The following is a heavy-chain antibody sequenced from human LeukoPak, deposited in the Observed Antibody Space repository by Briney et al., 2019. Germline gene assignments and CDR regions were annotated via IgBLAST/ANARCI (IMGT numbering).Heavy chain of an antibody. J-gene: IGHJ3*02. CDR2: ISYDGSNK. V-gene: IGHV3-30*18. Sequence: GGSLRLSCAASGFTVSSNYMSWVRQAPGKGLEWVALISYDGSNKYYADSVKGRFTISRDNSKNTLYLQMNSLKPEDTAVYYCAKEAYSSGWYGAFDIWGQGTMVTVSS. D-gene: IGHD6-19*01. CDR3: AKEAYSSGWYGAFDI. CDR1: GFTVSSNY.